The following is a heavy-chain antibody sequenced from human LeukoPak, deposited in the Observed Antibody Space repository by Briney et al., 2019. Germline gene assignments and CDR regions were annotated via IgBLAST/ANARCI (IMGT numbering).Heavy chain of an antibody. D-gene: IGHD6-13*01. J-gene: IGHJ6*02. CDR1: GFTFSSYG. CDR2: IWYDGSNK. V-gene: IGHV3-33*01. CDR3: ARDGSGDSSSCYVESTDYYYGMDV. Sequence: GGSLRLSCAASGFTFSSYGMHWVRQPPGKGLEWVAVIWYDGSNKYYADSVKGRFTISRDNSKNTLYLQMNSLRAEDTAVYYCARDGSGDSSSCYVESTDYYYGMDVWGQGTTVTVSS.